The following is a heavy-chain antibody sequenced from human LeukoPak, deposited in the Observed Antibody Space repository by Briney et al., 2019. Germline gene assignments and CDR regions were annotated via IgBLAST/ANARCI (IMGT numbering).Heavy chain of an antibody. CDR1: GDSISSYY. V-gene: IGHV4-4*07. Sequence: SETLSLTCTVSGDSISSYYWTWLRQPAGKALEWIGRIYVSGTTNYNPSLKSRVTISVDTSKNQFSLKLNSVTAADTAVYHCASLSTNYYDSRMDYWGQGTLVTVSS. CDR3: ASLSTNYYDSRMDY. CDR2: IYVSGTT. D-gene: IGHD3-22*01. J-gene: IGHJ4*02.